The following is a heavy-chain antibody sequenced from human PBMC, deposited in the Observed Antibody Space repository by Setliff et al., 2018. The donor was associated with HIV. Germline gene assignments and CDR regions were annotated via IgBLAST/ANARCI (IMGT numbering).Heavy chain of an antibody. V-gene: IGHV4-61*09. D-gene: IGHD2-15*01. CDR3: ARLRVIGGKPLYYFDY. CDR2: ISTSGST. J-gene: IGHJ4*02. CDR1: GGIISSDSYF. Sequence: SETLSLTCTVSGGIISSDSYFWSWIRQPAGKGLEWIGHISTSGSTNYNPSLKSRVTMSLDTSKNQFSLNLSSVTAADAAVYYCARLRVIGGKPLYYFDYWGQGTLVTVSS.